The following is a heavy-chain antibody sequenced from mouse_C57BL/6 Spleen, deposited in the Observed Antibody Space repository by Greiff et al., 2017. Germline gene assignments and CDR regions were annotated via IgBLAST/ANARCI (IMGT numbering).Heavy chain of an antibody. CDR3: ARRVKYGSSYGNAIDY. CDR2: ILPGSGST. V-gene: IGHV1-9*01. D-gene: IGHD1-1*01. Sequence: VQLQQSGAELMKPGASVKLSCKATGYTFTGYWIEWVKQRPGHGLEWIGEILPGSGSTNYNEKFKGKATFTAATSSNTAYMQLSSLTTEDSAIYYGARRVKYGSSYGNAIDYWGQGTSVTVSS. J-gene: IGHJ4*01. CDR1: GYTFTGYW.